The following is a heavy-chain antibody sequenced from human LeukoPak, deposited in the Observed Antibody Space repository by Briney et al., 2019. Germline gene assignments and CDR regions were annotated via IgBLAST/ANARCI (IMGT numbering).Heavy chain of an antibody. J-gene: IGHJ5*02. CDR1: GFTFSNAW. D-gene: IGHD2-2*01. Sequence: GGSLRLSCAASGFTFSNAWMSWVRQAPGKGLEWVGRIKSKTDGWTTDYAAPVKGRFTISRDDSKNTVYLQMNSLKTEDTAVYYCTTDRFDCSSTSCYGSWFDPWGQGTLVTVSS. V-gene: IGHV3-15*01. CDR2: IKSKTDGWTT. CDR3: TTDRFDCSSTSCYGSWFDP.